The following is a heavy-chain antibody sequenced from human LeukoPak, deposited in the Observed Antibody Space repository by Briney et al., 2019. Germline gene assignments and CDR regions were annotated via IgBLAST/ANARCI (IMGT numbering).Heavy chain of an antibody. V-gene: IGHV4-59*01. CDR3: ARDLYGDYYFDY. Sequence: SETLSLTCTVSGGSISSYYWSWIRQPPGKGLEWIGYVYYSGSTNYNPSLKSRVTISVDTSKNQFSLKLSSVTAADTAVYYCARDLYGDYYFDYWGQGTLVTVSS. J-gene: IGHJ4*02. CDR1: GGSISSYY. CDR2: VYYSGST. D-gene: IGHD4-17*01.